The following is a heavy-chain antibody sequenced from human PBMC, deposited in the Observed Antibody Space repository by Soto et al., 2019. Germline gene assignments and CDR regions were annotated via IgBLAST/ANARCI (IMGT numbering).Heavy chain of an antibody. CDR2: IPYDERSK. CDR1: GFTFSTFG. CDR3: AKDPGYGLDY. D-gene: IGHD5-12*01. V-gene: IGHV3-30*18. Sequence: QVHLVASGGGSVQPGGSLRLSGAASGFTFSTFGFHWVRQAPGKGLEWVAAIPYDERSKYYADSVKGRFTISRDNSKNTLYLQMNSLRAEDTAVYYCAKDPGYGLDYWGQGTLVTVSS. J-gene: IGHJ4*02.